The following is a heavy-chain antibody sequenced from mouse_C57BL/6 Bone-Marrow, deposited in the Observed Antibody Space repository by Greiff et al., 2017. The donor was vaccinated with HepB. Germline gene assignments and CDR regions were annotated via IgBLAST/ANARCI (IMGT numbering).Heavy chain of an antibody. CDR1: GFSLTSYA. V-gene: IGHV2-9-1*01. D-gene: IGHD1-1*01. Sequence: QVQLKESGPGLVAPSQSLSITCTVSGFSLTSYAISWVRQPPGKGLEWLGVIWTGGCTNYNSALKSRLSISKDNSKSQVFLKMNSLQTDDTARYYCARNSPSITTGNFDYWGQGTTLTVSS. J-gene: IGHJ2*01. CDR3: ARNSPSITTGNFDY. CDR2: IWTGGCT.